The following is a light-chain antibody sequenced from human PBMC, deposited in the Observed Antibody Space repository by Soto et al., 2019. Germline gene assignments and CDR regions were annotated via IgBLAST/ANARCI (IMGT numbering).Light chain of an antibody. J-gene: IGKJ1*01. CDR1: QSISRQ. CDR3: LQYQSYWT. V-gene: IGKV1-5*03. Sequence: DIQMTQSPSTLSASVGDRVSITCRASQSISRQLAWYQQKPGKAPNLLIYQASNLETGVPSSFTGSASGTEFTLTISSLQPDYLATYYCLQYQSYWTFGQGTKVEVK. CDR2: QAS.